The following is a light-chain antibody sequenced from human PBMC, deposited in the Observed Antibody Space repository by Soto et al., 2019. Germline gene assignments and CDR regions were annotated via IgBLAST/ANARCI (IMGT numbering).Light chain of an antibody. CDR3: QQRSNWPKT. Sequence: EIVLTQSPATLSLSPGERATLACRASQSVSSYLAWYQQKPGQAPRLLIYDASNRATGIPARFSGSGSGTDFTLNISSLEPEAFAVYYCQQRSNWPKTFGGGTKVEIK. V-gene: IGKV3-11*01. CDR1: QSVSSY. CDR2: DAS. J-gene: IGKJ4*01.